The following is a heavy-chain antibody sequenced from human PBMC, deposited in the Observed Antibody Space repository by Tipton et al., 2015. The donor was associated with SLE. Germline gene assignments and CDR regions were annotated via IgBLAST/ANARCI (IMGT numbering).Heavy chain of an antibody. J-gene: IGHJ4*02. Sequence: SLRLSCAVSGFTFSSYAMHWVRQAPGKGLEWVAVISYDGSNKYYADSVKGRFTISRDNSKNTLYLQMNSLRVEDTAAYYCAKDSRSGTAMGSGYVDHWGQGTLVTVSS. CDR3: AKDSRSGTAMGSGYVDH. V-gene: IGHV3-30*04. CDR1: GFTFSSYA. CDR2: ISYDGSNK. D-gene: IGHD5-18*01.